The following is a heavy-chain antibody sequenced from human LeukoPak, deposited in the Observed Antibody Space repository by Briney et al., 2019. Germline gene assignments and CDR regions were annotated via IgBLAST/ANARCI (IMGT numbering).Heavy chain of an antibody. CDR2: INPNSGGT. Sequence: ASVKVSCKASGYTFTGYYMHWVRQAPGQGLEWMGWINPNSGGTNYAQKFQGRVTMTRDTSISTAYMELSRLRSDDTAVYYCARDQGGGAAVAGPGYYYYGMDVWGQGTTVTVSS. CDR1: GYTFTGYY. V-gene: IGHV1-2*02. D-gene: IGHD6-19*01. CDR3: ARDQGGGAAVAGPGYYYYGMDV. J-gene: IGHJ6*02.